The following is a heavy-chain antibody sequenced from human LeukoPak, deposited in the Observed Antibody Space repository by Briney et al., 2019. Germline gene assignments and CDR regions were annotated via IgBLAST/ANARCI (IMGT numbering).Heavy chain of an antibody. D-gene: IGHD3-10*01. V-gene: IGHV4-34*01. CDR3: ARDPPSTYYYGSGSSALSP. J-gene: IGHJ5*02. Sequence: PSETLSLTCAVYGGSFSGYYWSWIRQPPGKGLEWIGEINHSGSTNYNPSLKSRVTISVDTSKNQFSLKLSSVTAADTAVYYCARDPPSTYYYGSGSSALSPWGQGTLVTVSS. CDR2: INHSGST. CDR1: GGSFSGYY.